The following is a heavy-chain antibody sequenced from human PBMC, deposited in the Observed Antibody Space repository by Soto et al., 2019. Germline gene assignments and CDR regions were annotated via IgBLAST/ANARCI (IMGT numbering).Heavy chain of an antibody. J-gene: IGHJ6*02. Sequence: QVQLVESGGGVVQPGRSLRLSCAASGFTFSSYVMYWVRQAPGKGLEWVAVISYDGSNRYYADSVKGRFTISRDNSKNTLYLQMNSPRAEDTAVYYCARAGCDGGRCYTLVGLRYGMDVWGQGTTVTVSS. CDR2: ISYDGSNR. CDR1: GFTFSSYV. D-gene: IGHD2-15*01. CDR3: ARAGCDGGRCYTLVGLRYGMDV. V-gene: IGHV3-30-3*01.